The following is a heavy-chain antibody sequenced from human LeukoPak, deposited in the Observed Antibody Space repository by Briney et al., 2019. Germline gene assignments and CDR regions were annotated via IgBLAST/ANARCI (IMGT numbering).Heavy chain of an antibody. V-gene: IGHV4-59*11. CDR2: ISYSGST. CDR1: GGSISSHY. J-gene: IGHJ4*02. Sequence: SETLSLTCTVSGGSISSHYWSWIWQPPGKGLEWIGYISYSGSTNYNPSLKSRASISVDTSKNQFSLKLSSVTAADTAVYFCAREPGYGDLYFDYWGQGTLVTVAS. CDR3: AREPGYGDLYFDY. D-gene: IGHD4-17*01.